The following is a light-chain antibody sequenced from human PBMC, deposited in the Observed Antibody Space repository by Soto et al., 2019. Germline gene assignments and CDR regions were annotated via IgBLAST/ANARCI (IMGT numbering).Light chain of an antibody. J-gene: IGKJ1*01. CDR1: QSVSSY. Sequence: EIVLTQSPATLSLSPGERATLSCRASQSVSSYLAWYQQKPGQAPRLLIYDASNRATGIPARFSGSGSGTDVTLTISSLEPEDFAVYYCQQRSNWPPRGTFGQVTKVEIK. CDR3: QQRSNWPPRGT. CDR2: DAS. V-gene: IGKV3-11*01.